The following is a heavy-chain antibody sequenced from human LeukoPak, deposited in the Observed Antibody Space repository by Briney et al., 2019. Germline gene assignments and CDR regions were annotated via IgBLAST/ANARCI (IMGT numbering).Heavy chain of an antibody. CDR1: GGSISSYY. V-gene: IGHV4-59*08. CDR2: IYYTGST. Sequence: WETLSLTCTVSGGSISSYYWSWIRQPPGKGLEWIGYIYYTGSTNYNPSLKSRVTISVDTSKNQFSLKLSYVNAADTAVYYCARYISSGLDYWGQGTLVTVSP. CDR3: ARYISSGLDY. D-gene: IGHD6-6*01. J-gene: IGHJ4*02.